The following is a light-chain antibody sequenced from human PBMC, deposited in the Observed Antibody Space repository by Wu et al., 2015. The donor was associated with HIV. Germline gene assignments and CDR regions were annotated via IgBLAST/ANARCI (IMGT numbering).Light chain of an antibody. CDR2: DAS. Sequence: DIQMTQSPSSLSASVGDRVTISCQASQDISNHLNWYQQKVGKAPKLLIYDASNLEAGVPSGLSGTGSGQFSLTIGSLQPEDIATYYCQQYEDLPITFGGGPGGDQ. CDR1: QDISNH. CDR3: QQYEDLPIT. J-gene: IGKJ4*01. V-gene: IGKV1-33*01.